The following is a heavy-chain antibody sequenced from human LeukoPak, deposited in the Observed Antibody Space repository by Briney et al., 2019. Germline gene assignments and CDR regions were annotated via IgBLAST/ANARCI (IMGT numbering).Heavy chain of an antibody. CDR1: GFIVSNNY. CDR3: AREGGVDIVVVPAALRGFDP. J-gene: IGHJ5*02. CDR2: IYSAGST. Sequence: GGSLRLSCVASGFIVSNNYMSWVRQAPGKGLEWVSVIYSAGSTYYADSVRGRFTISRDNSKNTLYVQMNSLRAEDTAVYYCAREGGVDIVVVPAALRGFDPWGQGTLVTVSS. D-gene: IGHD2-2*01. V-gene: IGHV3-66*01.